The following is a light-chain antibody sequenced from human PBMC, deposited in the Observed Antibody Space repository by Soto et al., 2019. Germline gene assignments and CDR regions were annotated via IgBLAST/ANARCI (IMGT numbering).Light chain of an antibody. CDR1: QSISSW. CDR2: KAS. J-gene: IGKJ2*01. V-gene: IGKV1-5*03. Sequence: DIQMTQSPSTLSASVGDRVTITCRASQSISSWLAWYPQKPGKAPKLLIYKASTLESGVPSRFSGSGSGTEFTLTISSLQPDDFATSYCQQYNSYQYTFGQGTKLEIK. CDR3: QQYNSYQYT.